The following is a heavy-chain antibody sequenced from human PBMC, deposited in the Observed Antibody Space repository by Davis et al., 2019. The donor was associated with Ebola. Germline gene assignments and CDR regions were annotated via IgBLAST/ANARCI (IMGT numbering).Heavy chain of an antibody. Sequence: GESLKISCQDSGNSFSSHWIGWVRQMPGKGLEWMGLIYTGDSDIRYSPSFRGQVTISADKSMKTAFLQWSSLKASDSGMYYCASLRRTITGMDDGFDIWGQGTMVTVSS. CDR2: IYTGDSDI. J-gene: IGHJ3*02. D-gene: IGHD2-8*02. CDR3: ASLRRTITGMDDGFDI. V-gene: IGHV5-51*01. CDR1: GNSFSSHW.